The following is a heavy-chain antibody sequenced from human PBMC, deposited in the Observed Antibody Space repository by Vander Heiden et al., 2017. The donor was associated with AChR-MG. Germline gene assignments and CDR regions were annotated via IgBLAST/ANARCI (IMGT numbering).Heavy chain of an antibody. CDR2: ISSSSSYI. Sequence: EVQLVESGGGLVKPGGSLRLSCAASGFTFSSHSMNWVRQAPGKGLEWVSSISSSSSYIYYADSVKGRFTISRDNAKNSLYLQMNSLRAEDTAVYYCARDDYSWYGSVDYFDYWGQGTLVTVSS. J-gene: IGHJ4*02. V-gene: IGHV3-21*01. CDR3: ARDDYSWYGSVDYFDY. CDR1: GFTFSSHS. D-gene: IGHD6-13*01.